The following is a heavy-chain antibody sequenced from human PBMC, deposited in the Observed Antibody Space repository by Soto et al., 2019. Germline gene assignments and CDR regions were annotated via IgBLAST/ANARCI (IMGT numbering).Heavy chain of an antibody. CDR3: ARVASGRYYYGMDV. D-gene: IGHD1-26*01. CDR2: TYHSGNT. CDR1: GDTISTGGYT. Sequence: PSQTLCLTCDVSGDTISTGGYTWACIRQPPGKALEWIGHTYHSGNTNYNPSLKSRVTISVDTSKNQFSLKLISVTAADTAVYSCARVASGRYYYGMDVWGQGTTVTVSS. J-gene: IGHJ6*02. V-gene: IGHV4-30-2*01.